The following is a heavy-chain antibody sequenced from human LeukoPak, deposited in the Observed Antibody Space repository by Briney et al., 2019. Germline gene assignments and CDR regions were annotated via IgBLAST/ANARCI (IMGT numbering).Heavy chain of an antibody. V-gene: IGHV4-4*02. D-gene: IGHD3-10*01. CDR1: GGSISSSNW. CDR3: ARGGGNRYYYGSGSTFEYFQH. CDR2: IYHSGST. Sequence: SETLSLTCAVSGGSISSSNWWSWVRQPPGKGLEWIGEIYHSGSTNYNPSLKSRVTISVDTSKNQFSLKLSSVTAADTAVYYCARGGGNRYYYGSGSTFEYFQHWGQGTLVTVSS. J-gene: IGHJ1*01.